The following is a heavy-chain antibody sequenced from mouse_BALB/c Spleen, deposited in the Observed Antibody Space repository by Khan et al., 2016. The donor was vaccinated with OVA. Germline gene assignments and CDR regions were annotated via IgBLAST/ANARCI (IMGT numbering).Heavy chain of an antibody. V-gene: IGHV1-7*01. J-gene: IGHJ2*01. CDR3: TRDRIDY. CDR2: INPTSGYT. Sequence: VQLQESGAELAKPGASVKMSCKASGYTFTTYWMHWVKQRPGQGLEWIGYINPTSGYTDYNDKFKDRATLSADKSSSTAYMQLNSLTYENSAVYYCTRDRIDYWGQGTTLTVSS. CDR1: GYTFTTYW.